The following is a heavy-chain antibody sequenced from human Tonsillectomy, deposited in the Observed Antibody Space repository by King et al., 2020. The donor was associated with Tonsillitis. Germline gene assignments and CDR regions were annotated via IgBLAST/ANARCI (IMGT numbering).Heavy chain of an antibody. CDR1: GVSISTGAYY. V-gene: IGHV4-61*02. J-gene: IGHJ2*01. CDR2: IFASGTT. Sequence: VQLQESGPGLVKPSQTLSLACNVSGVSISTGAYYWNWIRQLAGKGLEWIGHIFASGTTNYNPSLKSRVTMSLDKSKDQVSLKLTSVTAADTAAYYCAREGRDWSLDLWGRGTLVTVSS. CDR3: AREGRDWSLDL.